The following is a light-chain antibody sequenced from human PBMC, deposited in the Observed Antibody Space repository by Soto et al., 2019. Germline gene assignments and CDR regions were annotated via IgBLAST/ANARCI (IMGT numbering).Light chain of an antibody. CDR3: QQSYNSPPT. Sequence: DIQMTQSPSSLSASVRDRVTITCRASQSISGYLNWYQHKPGKAPKLLIYAASSLQSGVPSRFSGSGSGTDFTLTISTLQPEDFATYYCQQSYNSPPTFGQGTKLEIK. CDR1: QSISGY. V-gene: IGKV1-39*01. J-gene: IGKJ2*01. CDR2: AAS.